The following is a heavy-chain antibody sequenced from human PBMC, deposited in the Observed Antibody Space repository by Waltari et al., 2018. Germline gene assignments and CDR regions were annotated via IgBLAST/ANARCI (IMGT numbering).Heavy chain of an antibody. Sequence: EVQRLESGGGLVQPGGSLRLSCAASGFTFSSYAMSWVRQAPGKGLEWVSALSGCGGSTYYPVSVQVRFTISRAKSKNTLYLQMTSLRAEATSVYYCANRGMVQGVRPDYWGQGTLVTVSS. J-gene: IGHJ4*02. CDR3: ANRGMVQGVRPDY. D-gene: IGHD3-10*01. V-gene: IGHV3-23*01. CDR1: GFTFSSYA. CDR2: LSGCGGST.